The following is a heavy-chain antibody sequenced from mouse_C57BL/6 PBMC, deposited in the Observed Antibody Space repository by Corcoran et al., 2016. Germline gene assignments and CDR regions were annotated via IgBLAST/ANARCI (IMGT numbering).Heavy chain of an antibody. CDR2: INPNNGGT. J-gene: IGHJ2*01. CDR1: GYTFTDYY. V-gene: IGHV1-26*01. Sequence: EVQLQQSGPELVMPGASVKISCKASGYTFTDYYMNWVKQSHGKSLEWIGDINPNNGGTSYNQKFKGKATLTVDKSSSTAYMELRSLTSEDSAVYYCARGTYYSLDYWGQGTTLTVSS. CDR3: ARGTYYSLDY. D-gene: IGHD2-12*01.